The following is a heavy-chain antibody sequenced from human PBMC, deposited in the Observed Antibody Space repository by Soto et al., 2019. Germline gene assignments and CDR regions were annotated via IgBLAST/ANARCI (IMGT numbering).Heavy chain of an antibody. CDR2: IYYSGST. Sequence: SETLSLTCTVSGGSISSYYWSWIRQPPGKGLEWIGYIYYSGSTNYNPSLKSRVTISVDTSKNQFSLKLSSVTAADTAVYYCAREDNKSLFDYWGQGTLVTVSS. CDR3: AREDNKSLFDY. V-gene: IGHV4-59*01. CDR1: GGSISSYY. D-gene: IGHD1-20*01. J-gene: IGHJ4*02.